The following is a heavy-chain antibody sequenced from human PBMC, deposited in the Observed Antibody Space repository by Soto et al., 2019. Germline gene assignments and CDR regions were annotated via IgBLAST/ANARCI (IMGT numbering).Heavy chain of an antibody. Sequence: EVQLVESGGGLVKPGGSLRLSCAASGFTFSSYSMNWVRQAPGKGLEWVSSISSSSSYIYYADSVKGRFTNARDNAKNSLYLQMNSPRAEDTAVYYGAREVATDYWGQGTLVTVSS. D-gene: IGHD5-12*01. V-gene: IGHV3-21*01. CDR2: ISSSSSYI. CDR1: GFTFSSYS. CDR3: AREVATDY. J-gene: IGHJ4*02.